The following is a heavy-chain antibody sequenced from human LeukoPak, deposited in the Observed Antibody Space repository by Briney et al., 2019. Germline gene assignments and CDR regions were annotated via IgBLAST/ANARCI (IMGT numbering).Heavy chain of an antibody. J-gene: IGHJ4*02. V-gene: IGHV3-21*01. CDR3: ASPRTVTTEH. D-gene: IGHD4-17*01. CDR2: ISSSSNYI. Sequence: PGGSLRLSCAASGFTFSSYSMNWVRQAPGKGLEWVSSISSSSNYIYYADSVKGRFTISRDNAKNSLNLQMNSLRAEDTAVYYCASPRTVTTEHWGQGTLVTVSS. CDR1: GFTFSSYS.